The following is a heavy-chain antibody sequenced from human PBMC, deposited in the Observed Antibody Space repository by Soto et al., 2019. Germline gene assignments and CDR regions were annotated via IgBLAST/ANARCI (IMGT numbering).Heavy chain of an antibody. CDR3: ARAPTYHKVNWFDI. Sequence: TSETLSLTCTVSSGSLSSGGYYWNWIRQHPVKGLEWIGYIYFTGITYSTPSLKSRVTLSVDTSKSQFSLELRSVTAADTAIYYCARAPTYHKVNWFDIWGPGVLVTVSS. J-gene: IGHJ5*02. CDR1: SGSLSSGGYY. CDR2: IYFTGIT. V-gene: IGHV4-31*03.